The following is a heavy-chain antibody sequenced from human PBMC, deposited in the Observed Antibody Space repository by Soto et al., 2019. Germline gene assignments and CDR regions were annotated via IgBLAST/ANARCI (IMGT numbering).Heavy chain of an antibody. V-gene: IGHV4-39*01. D-gene: IGHD2-8*02. CDR3: ASVLGPLTHRQTFVDY. Sequence: QLQLQESGPGLVKPSETLSLTCTVAGGPIRSSSYSWAWIRLPPGKGLEWIGSIYYGGTTNYNPCLNIRVTRSVDTSKNQSSLKLSSVTAADTAVYYCASVLGPLTHRQTFVDYWGQGTLVTVSS. J-gene: IGHJ4*02. CDR2: IYYGGTT. CDR1: GGPIRSSSYS.